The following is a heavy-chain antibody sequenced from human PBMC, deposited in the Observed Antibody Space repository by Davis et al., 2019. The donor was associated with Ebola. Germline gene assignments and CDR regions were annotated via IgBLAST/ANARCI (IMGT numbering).Heavy chain of an antibody. CDR3: ARDLAASSGAHFFYFGMDV. D-gene: IGHD6-25*01. CDR2: ISGYEDNT. Sequence: ASVKVSCKASGYTFRSYGISWVRQAPGQGLEWMGWISGYEDNTNYAPRFQGRITLTKDRATSTVYMELMSLTSDDTAVYYCARDLAASSGAHFFYFGMDVWGEGTSVAVSS. J-gene: IGHJ6*04. CDR1: GYTFRSYG. V-gene: IGHV1-18*01.